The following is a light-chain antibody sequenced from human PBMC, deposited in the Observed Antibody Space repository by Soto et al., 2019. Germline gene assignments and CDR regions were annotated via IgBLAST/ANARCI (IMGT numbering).Light chain of an antibody. CDR3: SSYTSSSTLVV. CDR2: DVS. J-gene: IGLJ2*01. V-gene: IGLV2-14*01. CDR1: SSDVGGYNY. Sequence: QSALTQPASVSGSPGQSITISCTGTSSDVGGYNYVSWYQQHPGKAPKLMICDVSNRPSGVSNRFSGSKSGNTASLTISGLQAEDEADYYCSSYTSSSTLVVFGGGTKLTV.